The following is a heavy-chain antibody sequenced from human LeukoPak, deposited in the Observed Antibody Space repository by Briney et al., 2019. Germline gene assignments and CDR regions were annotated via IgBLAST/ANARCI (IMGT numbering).Heavy chain of an antibody. V-gene: IGHV4-61*01. CDR1: GGSVSSGSYY. D-gene: IGHD3-22*01. CDR2: IYYRGST. J-gene: IGHJ3*02. CDR3: ARELYYDSSGFGAFDI. Sequence: SETLSLTCTVSGGSVSSGSYYWSWIRQPPGKGLEWIGYIYYRGSTNYNPSLKSRVTISVDTSKNQFSLKLSSVTAADTAVYYCARELYYDSSGFGAFDIWGQGTMVTVSS.